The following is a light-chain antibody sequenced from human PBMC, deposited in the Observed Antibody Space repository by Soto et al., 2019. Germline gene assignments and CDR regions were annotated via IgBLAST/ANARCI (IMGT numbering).Light chain of an antibody. CDR1: QGIRNY. CDR3: LHHNNSPWT. Sequence: DIQMTQSPSAMSASVGDRVTITCRASQGIRNYLAWFQQRPGQVPKRVTYAASSVESGVPSRFSGSGSGTEFTLTVSSLQPEDFATYYCLHHNNSPWTCGQGTKVEIK. V-gene: IGKV1-17*03. CDR2: AAS. J-gene: IGKJ1*01.